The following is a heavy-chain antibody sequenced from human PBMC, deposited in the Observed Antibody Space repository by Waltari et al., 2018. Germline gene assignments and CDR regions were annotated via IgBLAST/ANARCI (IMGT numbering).Heavy chain of an antibody. CDR3: SSCTGGNCYYYGFDV. J-gene: IGHJ6*02. CDR1: GFTFSSSG. CDR2: RCSAGSRK. V-gene: IGHV3-30*03. Sequence: QVQLVESGGGVVQPGRSLRLSCSASGFTFSSSGMHWVRQTPGRWLGWVAVRCSAGSRKSYADSVKGRFSISRDNSKTSLSLEMNSLRPEDTAVYYCSSCTGGNCYYYGFDVWGQGTTVTVSS. D-gene: IGHD2-8*02.